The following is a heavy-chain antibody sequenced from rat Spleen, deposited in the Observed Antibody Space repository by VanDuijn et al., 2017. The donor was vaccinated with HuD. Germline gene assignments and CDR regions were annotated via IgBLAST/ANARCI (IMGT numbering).Heavy chain of an antibody. CDR2: ISPSGGST. J-gene: IGHJ2*01. CDR1: GLTFSNYG. Sequence: EVQLVESGGGLVQPGRSLKLSCAASGLTFSNYGMHWIRQAPTKGLEWVASISPSGGSTYYPDSVKGRFTISRDNAKSTLYLQMNSLRSEDTATYYCTRGYAHYWGQGVMVTVSS. CDR3: TRGYAHY. V-gene: IGHV5-19*01. D-gene: IGHD1-12*01.